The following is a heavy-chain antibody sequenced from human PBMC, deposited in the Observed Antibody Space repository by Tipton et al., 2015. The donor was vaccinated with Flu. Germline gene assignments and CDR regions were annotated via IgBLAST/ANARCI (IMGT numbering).Heavy chain of an antibody. V-gene: IGHV4-39*07. D-gene: IGHD2-15*01. CDR2: TFHSGNT. Sequence: TLSLTCGVSGDSIRSSNYYWGWIRQPPGKGLEWIGNTFHSGNTYLNPSLKSRVTISIDTSKNQLSLTLTSVTAADTAVYYCARDSGAYPLGFDPWGRGTLVTVSS. CDR1: GDSIRSSNYY. CDR3: ARDSGAYPLGFDP. J-gene: IGHJ5*01.